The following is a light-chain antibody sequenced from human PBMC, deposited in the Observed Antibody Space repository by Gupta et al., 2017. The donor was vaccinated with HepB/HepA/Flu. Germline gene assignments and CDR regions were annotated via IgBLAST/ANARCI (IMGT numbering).Light chain of an antibody. CDR1: SNDIGNYYS. V-gene: IGLV2-14*03. CDR2: NVS. CDR3: SCFSTANTHVI. Sequence: ALTQPASASGYPGQSITVPCTGTSNDIGNYYSVSWYQQFPGKVPKLILYNVSHRPSGISSRFSGSKSGNTASLTISGLQAEDEAEYFCSCFSTANTHVIFGGGTRLTIL. J-gene: IGLJ2*01.